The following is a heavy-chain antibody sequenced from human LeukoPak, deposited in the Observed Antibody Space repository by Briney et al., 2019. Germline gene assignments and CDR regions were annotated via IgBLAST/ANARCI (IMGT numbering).Heavy chain of an antibody. CDR3: ARGCSGGSCHHDAFDI. D-gene: IGHD2-15*01. CDR1: GGTFSSYA. Sequence: GASVKVSCKASGGTFSSYAISWVRQAPGQGLEWMGRIIPIFGTANYAQKFQGRVTITTDESTSTAYMELSSLRSEDTAVYYCARGCSGGSCHHDAFDIWGQGTMVTVSS. V-gene: IGHV1-69*05. J-gene: IGHJ3*02. CDR2: IIPIFGTA.